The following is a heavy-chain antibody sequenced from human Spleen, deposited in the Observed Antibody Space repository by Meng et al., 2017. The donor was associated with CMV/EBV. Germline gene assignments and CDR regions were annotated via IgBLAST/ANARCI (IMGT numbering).Heavy chain of an antibody. CDR3: ARDRGRLLNLDY. Sequence: AQLHQGGAGLLKPSETLSLTCAVYGGSFRCYYWSWIRQPAGKGLEWIGRIYRSGSTNYNPSLKSRVSMSLDTSKNQFSLNLSSVTAADTAVYYCARDRGRLLNLDYWGQGTLVTVSS. CDR1: GGSFRCYY. V-gene: IGHV4-59*10. J-gene: IGHJ4*02. CDR2: IYRSGST. D-gene: IGHD2-21*02.